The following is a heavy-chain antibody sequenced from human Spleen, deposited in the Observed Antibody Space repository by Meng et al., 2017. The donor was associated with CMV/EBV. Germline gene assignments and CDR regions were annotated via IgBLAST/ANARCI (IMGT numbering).Heavy chain of an antibody. J-gene: IGHJ5*02. Sequence: SETLSLTCAVTGGSISSRNHYWGWIRQPPGKGLEWIGNIYYSGSAYYNPSLKSRATISVDASKNQFSLKLSSVTAADTAVYYCARDLSWGQGTLVTVSS. V-gene: IGHV4-39*07. D-gene: IGHD3-16*01. CDR1: GGSISSRNHY. CDR2: IYYSGSA. CDR3: ARDLS.